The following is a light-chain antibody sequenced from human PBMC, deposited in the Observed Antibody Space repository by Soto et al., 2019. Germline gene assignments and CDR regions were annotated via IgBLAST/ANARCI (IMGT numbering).Light chain of an antibody. CDR2: TNN. Sequence: QSVLTQPPSASGTPGQRVTISCSGSSSNIGGKTVNWYQQLPGTAPKLLLYTNNQRPSGVSDRFSGSKSGTSASLAISGLQSDDEADYYCAAWDDRLNGPVFGRGTKLTVL. V-gene: IGLV1-44*01. CDR3: AAWDDRLNGPV. CDR1: SSNIGGKT. J-gene: IGLJ3*02.